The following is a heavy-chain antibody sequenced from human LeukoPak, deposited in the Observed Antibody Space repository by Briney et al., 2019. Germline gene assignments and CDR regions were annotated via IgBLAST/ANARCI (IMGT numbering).Heavy chain of an antibody. V-gene: IGHV3-23*01. D-gene: IGHD3-22*01. J-gene: IGHJ6*02. CDR1: GFTFSTYA. CDR2: INVSGGST. Sequence: GGSLRLSCAASGFTFSTYAVTWVRQAPGKGLEWVSTINVSGGSTYYADSVKGRFTISRDNSKNTLYLQMNSLRTEDTAVYYCAKYGRSGYASGMDVWGQGTTVTVSS. CDR3: AKYGRSGYASGMDV.